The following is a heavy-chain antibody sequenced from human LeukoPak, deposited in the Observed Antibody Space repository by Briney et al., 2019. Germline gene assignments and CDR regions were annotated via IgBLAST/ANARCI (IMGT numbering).Heavy chain of an antibody. CDR1: GGSVSSGSYY. V-gene: IGHV4-39*07. D-gene: IGHD6-13*01. Sequence: SETLSLTCTVSGGSVSSGSYYWSWIRQPPGKGLEWIGEINHSGSTNYNPSLKSRVTISVDTSKNQFSLKLSSVTAADTAVYYCARGRAAAGTDYWGQGTLVTVSS. CDR3: ARGRAAAGTDY. CDR2: INHSGST. J-gene: IGHJ4*02.